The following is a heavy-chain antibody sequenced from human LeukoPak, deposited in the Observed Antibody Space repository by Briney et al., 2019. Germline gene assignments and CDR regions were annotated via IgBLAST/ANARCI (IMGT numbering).Heavy chain of an antibody. Sequence: PGGSLRLSCAASGFTFDDYAMYWVRQAPGKGLEWVSGISWNSGSIGYADSVKGRFTISRDNAKNSLYLQMNSLRAEDMALYYCAKATDYDSSGGAFDIWGQGTMVTVSS. CDR1: GFTFDDYA. CDR3: AKATDYDSSGGAFDI. V-gene: IGHV3-9*03. J-gene: IGHJ3*02. D-gene: IGHD3-22*01. CDR2: ISWNSGSI.